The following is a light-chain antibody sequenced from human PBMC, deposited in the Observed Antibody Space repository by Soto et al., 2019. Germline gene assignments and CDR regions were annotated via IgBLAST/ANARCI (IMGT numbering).Light chain of an antibody. V-gene: IGKV1-6*01. CDR1: QGIRDD. CDR3: LHHYDFPPT. CDR2: ATA. J-gene: IGKJ1*01. Sequence: AIQLTQSPSSLSASVGDRVTITCRASQGIRDDLAWFQQSPGKAPKVLIYATANLQSGVASRFSGSASGTACTLIISGLPPEDFATYYCLHHYDFPPTFGPGPKVET.